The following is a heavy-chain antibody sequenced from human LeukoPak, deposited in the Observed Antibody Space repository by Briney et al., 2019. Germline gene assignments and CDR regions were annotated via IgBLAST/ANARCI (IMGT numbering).Heavy chain of an antibody. J-gene: IGHJ5*02. Sequence: GGSLRLSCAASGFTFSNYAMSWVRQAPGKGLERVSAVSGRDTSTYYTDSVKRRFTISRDNSKNTLYLQMSSLSAEDTAIYYCAKWGDYDVLTGYYDSDHWAQGTLVTVSS. CDR1: GFTFSNYA. V-gene: IGHV3-23*01. CDR3: AKWGDYDVLTGYYDSDH. D-gene: IGHD3-9*01. CDR2: VSGRDTST.